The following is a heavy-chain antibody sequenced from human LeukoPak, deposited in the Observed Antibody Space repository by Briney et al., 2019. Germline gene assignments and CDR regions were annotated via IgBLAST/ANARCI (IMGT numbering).Heavy chain of an antibody. Sequence: PSETLSLTCTVSGGSISSSSYYWGWIRQPPGKGLEWIGSIYYSGSTYYNPSLKSRVTISVDTSKNQFSLKLSSVTAADTAVYYCARLYGSSWTYEAFDIWGQGTMVTVSS. CDR2: IYYSGST. V-gene: IGHV4-39*07. J-gene: IGHJ3*02. CDR1: GGSISSSSYY. D-gene: IGHD6-13*01. CDR3: ARLYGSSWTYEAFDI.